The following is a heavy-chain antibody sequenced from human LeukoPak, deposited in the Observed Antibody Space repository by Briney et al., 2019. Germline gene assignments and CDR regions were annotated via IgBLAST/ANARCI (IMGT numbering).Heavy chain of an antibody. CDR1: GGTFSSHA. Sequence: SVKVSCKASGGTFSSHAISWVRQAPGQGLEWMGRIIPILGIANYAQKFQGRVTITADKSTSTAYMELSSLRSEDTAVYYCARRGSSSWYEVSYYYYGMGVWGQGTTVTVSS. J-gene: IGHJ6*02. D-gene: IGHD6-13*01. V-gene: IGHV1-69*04. CDR3: ARRGSSSWYEVSYYYYGMGV. CDR2: IIPILGIA.